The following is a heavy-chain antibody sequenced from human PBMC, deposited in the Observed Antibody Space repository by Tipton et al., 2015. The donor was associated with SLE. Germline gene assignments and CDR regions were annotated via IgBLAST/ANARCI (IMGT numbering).Heavy chain of an antibody. CDR1: GGSFSGYY. CDR3: ARSLLDDSSGYFYFDY. CDR2: INHSGST. J-gene: IGHJ4*02. Sequence: TLSLTCAVYGGSFSGYYWSWIRQPPGKGLEWIGEINHSGSTNYNPSLKSRVTISVDTSKNQFSLKLSSVTAADTAVYYCARSLLDDSSGYFYFDYWGQGTLVTVSS. D-gene: IGHD3-22*01. V-gene: IGHV4-34*01.